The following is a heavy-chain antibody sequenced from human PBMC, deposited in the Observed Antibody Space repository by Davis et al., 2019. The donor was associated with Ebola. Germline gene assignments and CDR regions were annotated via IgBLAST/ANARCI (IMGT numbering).Heavy chain of an antibody. CDR2: ISSTSRTI. CDR3: ARELLRYYGMDV. CDR1: GFTFSSYN. V-gene: IGHV3-48*01. J-gene: IGHJ6*02. Sequence: GESLKISCAASGFTFSSYNMHWVRQAPGKGLEWVSYISSTSRTIYYADSVKGRFTISRDNAKNSLYLQMNSLRAEDTAVYYCARELLRYYGMDVWGQGTTVTVSS.